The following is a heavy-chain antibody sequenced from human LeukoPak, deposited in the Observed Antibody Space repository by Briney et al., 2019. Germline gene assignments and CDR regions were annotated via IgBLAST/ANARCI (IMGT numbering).Heavy chain of an antibody. V-gene: IGHV3-23*01. D-gene: IGHD2-2*01. Sequence: GGSLRLSCAASGFTFNTYAMSWVRQAPGKGLEWVSAISGSGGTTYYADSVKGRFTISRDNPKNTLYLQMNSLRVEDTAEYYCAKSRGTVAADSLDCWGQGTLVTVSS. CDR1: GFTFNTYA. J-gene: IGHJ4*02. CDR2: ISGSGGTT. CDR3: AKSRGTVAADSLDC.